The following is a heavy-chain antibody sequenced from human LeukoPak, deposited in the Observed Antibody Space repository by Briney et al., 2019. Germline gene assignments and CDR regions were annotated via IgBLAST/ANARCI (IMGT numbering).Heavy chain of an antibody. J-gene: IGHJ4*02. Sequence: GGSLRLSCAASEFTFSDAWMNWVRQAPGKGLEWVGRIKNKFNGETTDYAAPVKGRFTISRDDSKKTLYLQMNSLKADDTAVYFCTTVTVCTGSSCPGAFDHWGQGTLVTVSS. CDR2: IKNKFNGETT. CDR3: TTVTVCTGSSCPGAFDH. CDR1: EFTFSDAW. V-gene: IGHV3-15*01. D-gene: IGHD2-8*02.